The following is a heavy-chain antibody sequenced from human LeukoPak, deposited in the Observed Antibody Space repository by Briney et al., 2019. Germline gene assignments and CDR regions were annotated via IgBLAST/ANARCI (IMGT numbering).Heavy chain of an antibody. Sequence: SVTVSFTASGGTFSSYAISWVRQAPGQGLEWMGGIIPIFGTANYAQKFQGRVTITTDESTSTAYMELSSLRSEDTAVYYCARVGCSSTSCYPENWFDPWGQGTLVTVSS. CDR3: ARVGCSSTSCYPENWFDP. V-gene: IGHV1-69*05. J-gene: IGHJ5*02. D-gene: IGHD2-2*01. CDR2: IIPIFGTA. CDR1: GGTFSSYA.